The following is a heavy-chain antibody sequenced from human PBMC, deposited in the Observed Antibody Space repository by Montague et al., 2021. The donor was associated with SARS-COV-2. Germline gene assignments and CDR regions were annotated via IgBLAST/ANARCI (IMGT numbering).Heavy chain of an antibody. D-gene: IGHD6-19*01. CDR1: GGSISSYY. J-gene: IGHJ6*02. CDR2: IHYSGST. CDR3: ARAIGSMHSSGWYYYYYGMDV. Sequence: SETLSLTCTVSGGSISSYYWSWIRQPPGKGLEWIGYIHYSGSTNYNPSLKSRVTISVDTSKNQFSLKLSSVTAADTAVYYCARAIGSMHSSGWYYYYYGMDVWGQGTTVTVSS. V-gene: IGHV4-59*01.